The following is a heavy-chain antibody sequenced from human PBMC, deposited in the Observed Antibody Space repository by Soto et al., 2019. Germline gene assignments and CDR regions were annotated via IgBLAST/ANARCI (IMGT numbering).Heavy chain of an antibody. CDR2: ISGYNANT. J-gene: IGHJ6*02. CDR1: GYSFISYG. Sequence: VQLVQSGAEVKKPGASVKVSCEASGYSFISYGISWVRQAPGQWLEWVGWISGYNANTNYAQIVQGRVNMTTDTSTRTAYMELRSLRSDDTAVYYCARDRKARGTSRQKSRSERYSGYYGLDVWGQGTTVTVSS. V-gene: IGHV1-18*04. D-gene: IGHD3-10*01. CDR3: ARDRKARGTSRQKSRSERYSGYYGLDV.